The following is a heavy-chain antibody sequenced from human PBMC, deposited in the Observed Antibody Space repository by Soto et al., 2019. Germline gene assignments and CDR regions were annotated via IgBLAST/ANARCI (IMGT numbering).Heavy chain of an antibody. D-gene: IGHD3-22*01. CDR2: IIPILGIA. J-gene: IGHJ4*02. CDR1: GGTFSSYT. CDR3: ASQGGYYDSSGYYYGGDY. V-gene: IGHV1-69*02. Sequence: QVQLVQSGAEVKKPGSSVKVSCKASGGTFSSYTISWVRQAPGQGLEWMGRIIPILGIANYAQKFQGRVTITADKATSTAYMELSSLGSEDTAVYYCASQGGYYDSSGYYYGGDYWGQGTLVTVSS.